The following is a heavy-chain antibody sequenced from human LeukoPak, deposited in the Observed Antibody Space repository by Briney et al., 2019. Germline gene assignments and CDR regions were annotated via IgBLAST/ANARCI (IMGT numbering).Heavy chain of an antibody. J-gene: IGHJ6*03. Sequence: GASVKVSCKASGYTFTSYYMHWVRQAPGQGLEWMGIINPSGGSTSYAQKFQGRVTMTGDMSTSTVYMELSSLRSEDTAAYYCARGWELRNYYYYYMDVWGKGTTVTVSS. CDR2: INPSGGST. CDR1: GYTFTSYY. D-gene: IGHD1-26*01. CDR3: ARGWELRNYYYYYMDV. V-gene: IGHV1-46*01.